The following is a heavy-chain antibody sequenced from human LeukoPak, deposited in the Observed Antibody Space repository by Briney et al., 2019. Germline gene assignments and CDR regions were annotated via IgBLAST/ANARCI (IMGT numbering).Heavy chain of an antibody. CDR2: ISYDGSNK. Sequence: GRSLRLSCAASGFTFSSYAMHWVRQAPGKGLEWVAVISYDGSNKYYADSVKGRFTISRDNSKNTLYLQMNSPRAEDTAVYYCARGYYDSSGYYRDWGQGTLVTVSS. D-gene: IGHD3-22*01. V-gene: IGHV3-30-3*01. CDR3: ARGYYDSSGYYRD. J-gene: IGHJ4*02. CDR1: GFTFSSYA.